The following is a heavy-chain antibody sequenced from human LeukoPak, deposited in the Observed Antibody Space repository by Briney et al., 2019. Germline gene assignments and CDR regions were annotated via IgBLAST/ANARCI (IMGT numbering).Heavy chain of an antibody. CDR1: GFTFTDAW. D-gene: IGHD3/OR15-3a*01. CDR3: STWTDLYDY. V-gene: IGHV3-15*01. J-gene: IGHJ4*02. Sequence: PGGSLRLSCVASGFTFTDAWMTWVRQAPGKGLEWVGRIRSKTDGGTTDYAAAVKGRFIISRDDSRNTFHLQMNSLTTEDTAVYYCSTWTDLYDYWGQGTLVTVS. CDR2: IRSKTDGGTT.